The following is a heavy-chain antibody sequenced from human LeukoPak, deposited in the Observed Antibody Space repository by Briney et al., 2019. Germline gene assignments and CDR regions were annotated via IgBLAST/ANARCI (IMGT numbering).Heavy chain of an antibody. D-gene: IGHD3-22*01. V-gene: IGHV1-2*02. CDR3: AREVASSGYYFDY. CDR1: GYTFTGYY. CDR2: INPNSGGT. J-gene: IGHJ4*02. Sequence: ASVEVSCKASGYTFTGYYMHWVRQAPGQGLEWMGWINPNSGGTNYAQKFQGRVTMTRDTSISTAYMELSRLRSDDTAVYYCAREVASSGYYFDYWGQGTLVTVSS.